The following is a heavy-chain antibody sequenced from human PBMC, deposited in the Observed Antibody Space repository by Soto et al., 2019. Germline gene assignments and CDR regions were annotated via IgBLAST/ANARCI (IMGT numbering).Heavy chain of an antibody. J-gene: IGHJ5*02. CDR1: GFTFSSYG. D-gene: IGHD1-7*01. CDR3: APHRYITGTTSSYP. CDR2: ISGSVGST. V-gene: IGHV3-23*01. Sequence: GGSLRLSCAASGFTFSSYGMHWVRQAPGKGLEWVSAISGSVGSTYYADSVKGRFTISRDNSKNTLYLQMNSLRAEDTAVYYCAPHRYITGTTSSYPWGQGTPVTVSS.